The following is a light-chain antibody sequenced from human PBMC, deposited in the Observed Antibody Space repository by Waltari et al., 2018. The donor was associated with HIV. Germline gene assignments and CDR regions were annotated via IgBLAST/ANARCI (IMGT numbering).Light chain of an antibody. CDR2: DAS. J-gene: IGKJ1*01. CDR1: KSVSSY. CDR3: QQRSNWPRT. Sequence: EIVLTQSPATLSLSHGETATLSCRASKSVSSYLAWYRQKPGQAPRLLIYDASNRATGIPARFSGSGSGSDFTLTISSLEPEDFAVYYCQQRSNWPRTFGQGTKVEIK. V-gene: IGKV3-11*01.